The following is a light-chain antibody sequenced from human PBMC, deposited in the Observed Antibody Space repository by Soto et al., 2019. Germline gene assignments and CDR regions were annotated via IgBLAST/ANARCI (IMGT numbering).Light chain of an antibody. CDR3: SSYTSSSPYV. V-gene: IGLV2-14*01. CDR2: EVS. CDR1: SSDVGGYNY. Sequence: QSVLTQPASVSGSPGQSITIPCTGTSSDVGGYNYVSWYQQHPGKAPKLMIYEVSNRPSGVSNRFSGSKSGNTASLTISGLQAEDEADYYCSSYTSSSPYVFGTGTRSPS. J-gene: IGLJ1*01.